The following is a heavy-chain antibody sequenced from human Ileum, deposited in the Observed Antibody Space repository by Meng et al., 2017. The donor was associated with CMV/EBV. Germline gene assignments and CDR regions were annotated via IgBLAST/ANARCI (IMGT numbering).Heavy chain of an antibody. CDR2: INPSGGST. V-gene: IGHV1-46*01. J-gene: IGHJ4*02. CDR1: GYTFANYY. Sequence: ASVKVSCKASGYTFANYYMHWVRQVPGQGLEWMGKINPSGGSTNYAQKFQGRVTMTRDMSTTTVYMELSNLRSEDTAVYYCATEGNSGSLDYWGQGTPVTVSS. CDR3: ATEGNSGSLDY. D-gene: IGHD1-26*01.